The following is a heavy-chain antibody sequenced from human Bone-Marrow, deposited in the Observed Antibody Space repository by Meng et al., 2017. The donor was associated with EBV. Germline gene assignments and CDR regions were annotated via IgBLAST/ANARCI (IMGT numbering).Heavy chain of an antibody. J-gene: IGHJ4*02. CDR3: ARDADYGSGSYGVLIDY. D-gene: IGHD3-10*01. CDR2: ISAYNAHT. V-gene: IGHV1-18*01. Sequence: VELVWSGAEVAKPGASVKVSCQDSGYTFTSYGISWVRQAPGQRREWMGWISAYNAHTNYAQKIQGRVTMTTDTSTRTTYMELRSLRSDDTAVYYCARDADYGSGSYGVLIDYWGQGTLVTVSS. CDR1: GYTFTSYG.